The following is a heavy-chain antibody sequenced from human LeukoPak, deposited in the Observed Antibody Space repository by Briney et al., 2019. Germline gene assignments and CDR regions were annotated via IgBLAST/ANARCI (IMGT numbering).Heavy chain of an antibody. CDR3: AKELYDSSGYYYGGDAFDI. V-gene: IGHV3-9*01. CDR1: GFTFSGSA. CDR2: ISWNSGSI. D-gene: IGHD3-22*01. J-gene: IGHJ3*02. Sequence: GGSLRLSCAASGFTFSGSAMHWVRQAPGKGLEWVSGISWNSGSIGYADSVKGRFTISRDNAKNSLYLQMNSLRAEDTALYYCAKELYDSSGYYYGGDAFDIWGQGTMVTVSS.